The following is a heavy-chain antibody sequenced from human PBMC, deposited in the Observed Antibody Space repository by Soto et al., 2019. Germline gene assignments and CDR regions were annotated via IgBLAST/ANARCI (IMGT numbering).Heavy chain of an antibody. CDR1: GYTFANYG. CDR3: ARHWGMAVAALDALDV. Sequence: QVQLVQSGAEVKKPGASVKVPCKASGYTFANYGISWVRQAPGQGLEWMAWISAYNGNTNYAQKLQGRVTMTTDTSTSTAYMELRSLRSDDTAVYYCARHWGMAVAALDALDVWGQGTMVTVSS. V-gene: IGHV1-18*01. CDR2: ISAYNGNT. D-gene: IGHD6-19*01. J-gene: IGHJ3*01.